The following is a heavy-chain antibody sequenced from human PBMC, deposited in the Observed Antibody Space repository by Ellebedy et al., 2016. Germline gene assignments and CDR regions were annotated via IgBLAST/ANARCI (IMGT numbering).Heavy chain of an antibody. V-gene: IGHV4-34*01. D-gene: IGHD2-2*01. CDR2: INHSGST. Sequence: SETLSLTCAVYGGSFSGYYWSWIRQPPGKGLEWIGEINHSGSTNYNPSLKSRVTISVDTSKNQFSLKLSSVTAADTAVYYCARRGQDIVVVPAAMGGWFDPWGQGTLVTVSS. J-gene: IGHJ5*02. CDR3: ARRGQDIVVVPAAMGGWFDP. CDR1: GGSFSGYY.